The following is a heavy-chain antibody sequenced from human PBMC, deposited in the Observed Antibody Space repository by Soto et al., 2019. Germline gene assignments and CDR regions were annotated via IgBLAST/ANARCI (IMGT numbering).Heavy chain of an antibody. Sequence: EVQLVESGKSLVQPGGSLRLSCAASGFIFSSYWMHWVRQAPGKGLVWVSRINRDGSSTSYADSVKGRFTISRDNANNTLQLQVNSLRAEDTAVYYCAREGMTTIDYWGQGTLVTVSS. CDR2: INRDGSST. CDR1: GFIFSSYW. V-gene: IGHV3-74*01. CDR3: AREGMTTIDY. D-gene: IGHD4-17*01. J-gene: IGHJ4*02.